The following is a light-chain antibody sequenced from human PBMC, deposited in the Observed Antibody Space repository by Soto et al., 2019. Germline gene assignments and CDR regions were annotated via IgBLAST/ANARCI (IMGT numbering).Light chain of an antibody. J-gene: IGLJ1*01. V-gene: IGLV1-47*01. CDR3: ASWDDSLRGYV. CDR1: SSNIGSNY. Sequence: QLVLTQPPLASGTPGQRVTISCSGSSSNIGSNYVSWFQHLPGTAPKVLIYRSHQRPSGVPDRFSGSKSGTSASLAISGLRSEDEADYYCASWDDSLRGYVFGTGTKLTVL. CDR2: RSH.